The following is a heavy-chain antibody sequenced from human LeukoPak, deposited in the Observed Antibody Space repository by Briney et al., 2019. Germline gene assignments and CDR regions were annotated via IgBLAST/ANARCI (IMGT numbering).Heavy chain of an antibody. Sequence: ASVKVSCKDSGYTFTGYYIHWVRQAPGQAPGQGLEWLGWINVDSGDTNYAQKFQGRVTMTRDTSISTAYMDLSRLKSDDTAVYYCAPRGGSASLQFDYWGQGTLVTVSS. D-gene: IGHD3-16*01. CDR2: INVDSGDT. CDR1: GYTFTGYY. CDR3: APRGGSASLQFDY. J-gene: IGHJ4*02. V-gene: IGHV1-2*02.